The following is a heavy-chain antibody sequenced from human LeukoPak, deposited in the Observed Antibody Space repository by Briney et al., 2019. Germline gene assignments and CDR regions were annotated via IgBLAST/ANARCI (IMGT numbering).Heavy chain of an antibody. V-gene: IGHV3-7*01. D-gene: IGHD1-1*01. J-gene: IGHJ4*02. Sequence: GGSLRLSCAASAFTLNRSWMNWVRQAPGKGLEWVANMDPSGSQKRYVDSVRGRFTISKDNPGTSFYLEMCSLRAEDTAIYYCAIWTSGNYWGQGTLVTVSS. CDR1: AFTLNRSW. CDR3: AIWTSGNY. CDR2: MDPSGSQK.